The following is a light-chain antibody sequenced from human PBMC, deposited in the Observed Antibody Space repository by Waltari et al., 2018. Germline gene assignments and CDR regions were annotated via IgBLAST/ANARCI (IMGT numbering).Light chain of an antibody. Sequence: QSALTQPPSASGPPGQSVTISCTRITTTGYTYVPWYQHHPGKAPKLIIYEVNRRPSGVPDRFSCSESGNTASLTVSGLQSEDEADYYCSSYEGTNTLLFGGGTKLTVL. CDR2: EVN. CDR3: SSYEGTNTLL. J-gene: IGLJ2*01. CDR1: TTTGYTY. V-gene: IGLV2-8*01.